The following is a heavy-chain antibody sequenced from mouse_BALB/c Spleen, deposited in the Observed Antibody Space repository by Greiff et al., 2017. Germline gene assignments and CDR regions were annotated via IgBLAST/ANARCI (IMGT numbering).Heavy chain of an antibody. J-gene: IGHJ2*01. Sequence: EVKLMESGGGLVQPGGSRKLSCAASGFTFSSFGMHWVRQAPEKGLEWVAYISSGSSTIYYADTVKGRFTISRDNPKNTLFLQMTSLRSEDTAMYYCARENYYGSPDYWGQGTTLTVSS. CDR3: ARENYYGSPDY. CDR1: GFTFSSFG. D-gene: IGHD1-1*01. V-gene: IGHV5-17*02. CDR2: ISSGSSTI.